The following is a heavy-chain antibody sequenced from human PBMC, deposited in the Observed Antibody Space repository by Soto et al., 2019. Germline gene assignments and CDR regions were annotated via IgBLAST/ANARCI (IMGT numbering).Heavy chain of an antibody. CDR1: GFIFRNYA. CDR2: ISYDGSNK. V-gene: IGHV3-30-3*01. CDR3: AREEYNAEYFDY. J-gene: IGHJ4*02. D-gene: IGHD1-1*01. Sequence: QVQLVESGGGVVQPGRSLRLSCAASGFIFRNYAMHWVRQAPGKGLEWVAVISYDGSNKYYADSVKGRFTISRDNSKNTLYLQMNSLRPEDTAVFYCAREEYNAEYFDYWGQGTLVPVSS.